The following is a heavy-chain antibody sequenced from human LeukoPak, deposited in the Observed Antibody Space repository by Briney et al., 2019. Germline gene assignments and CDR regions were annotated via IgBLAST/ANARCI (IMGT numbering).Heavy chain of an antibody. D-gene: IGHD5-12*01. J-gene: IGHJ4*02. Sequence: ASVTVSCKASGYTFTSYGISWVRQAPGQGLEWMGWISAYDGNTNYAQKLQGRVTMTTDTSTSTVYMELSSLRSEDTAVYYCARWSTGYSGYDSGYWGQGTLVTVSS. CDR1: GYTFTSYG. CDR2: ISAYDGNT. V-gene: IGHV1-18*01. CDR3: ARWSTGYSGYDSGY.